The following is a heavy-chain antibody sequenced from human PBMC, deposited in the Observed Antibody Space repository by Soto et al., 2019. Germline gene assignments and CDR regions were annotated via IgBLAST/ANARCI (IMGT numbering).Heavy chain of an antibody. CDR1: GGTFSSYA. CDR3: ARGAVVPAATYYYYGMDV. D-gene: IGHD2-2*01. V-gene: IGHV1-69*01. J-gene: IGHJ6*02. Sequence: QVQLVQSGAEVKKPGSSVKVSCKASGGTFSSYAISWVRQAPGQGLEWMGGIIPIFGTANYAQKFKGRVTITADESTSTAYMELSSLRSEDTAVYYCARGAVVPAATYYYYGMDVWGQGTTVTVSS. CDR2: IIPIFGTA.